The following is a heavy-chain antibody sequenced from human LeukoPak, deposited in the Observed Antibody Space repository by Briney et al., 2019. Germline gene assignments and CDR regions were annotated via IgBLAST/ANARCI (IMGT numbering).Heavy chain of an antibody. CDR2: IYPGDSDT. CDR3: ARTMVRGVIASGFDF. D-gene: IGHD3-10*01. Sequence: GESLQISCKGSGSRFTTYWIGGGRQMPGKGLEWMGTIYPGDSDTRYSPSFQGLVPLLVDKSISTAYLQWSTLKASDTAMYYCARTMVRGVIASGFDFWGQGTLVTVSS. V-gene: IGHV5-51*01. J-gene: IGHJ4*02. CDR1: GSRFTTYW.